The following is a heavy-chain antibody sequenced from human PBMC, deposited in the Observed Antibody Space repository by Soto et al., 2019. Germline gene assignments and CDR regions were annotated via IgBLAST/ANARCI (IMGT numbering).Heavy chain of an antibody. D-gene: IGHD1-1*01. V-gene: IGHV3-11*06. CDR3: DDIHCDSLDY. J-gene: IGHJ4*02. CDR2: ISHNSDYT. CDR1: GLNFGLSF. Sequence: GGSLRLSCAASGLNFGLSFMIWMRQRPGKGLEWVSFISHNSDYTNYADSVRGRFTIPRDNDKSSIYLQMNSLRADDTAVYYCDDIHCDSLDYWSQGNLVTVSS.